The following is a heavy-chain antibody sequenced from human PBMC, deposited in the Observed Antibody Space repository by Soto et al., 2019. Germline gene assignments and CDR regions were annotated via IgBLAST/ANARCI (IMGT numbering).Heavy chain of an antibody. D-gene: IGHD4-17*01. J-gene: IGHJ6*03. CDR1: GGSFSSYY. CDR2: INHSGNT. Sequence: QVQLQQWGAGLLKPSETLSLTCAVYGGSFSSYYWSWIRQPPGKGLEWIGEINHSGNTNFNPSLKSRVTISVDTSKNQFSLKLSSVTAADTAVYYCARGFTVTTLAYFFYYYMDVWGEGTTVTVSS. CDR3: ARGFTVTTLAYFFYYYMDV. V-gene: IGHV4-34*01.